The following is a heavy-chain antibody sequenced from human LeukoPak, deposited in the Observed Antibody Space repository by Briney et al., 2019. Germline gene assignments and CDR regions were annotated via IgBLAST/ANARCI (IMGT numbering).Heavy chain of an antibody. D-gene: IGHD6-13*01. Sequence: SQTLSLTCTVSGGSISSGSYYWSWIRQPAGKGLEWIGRIYTSGSTNYNPSLKSRVTISVDTPKNQFSLKLSSVTAADTAVYYCARGLAAAGIMDAEYFQHWGQGTLVTVSS. CDR3: ARGLAAAGIMDAEYFQH. CDR1: GGSISSGSYY. V-gene: IGHV4-61*02. CDR2: IYTSGST. J-gene: IGHJ1*01.